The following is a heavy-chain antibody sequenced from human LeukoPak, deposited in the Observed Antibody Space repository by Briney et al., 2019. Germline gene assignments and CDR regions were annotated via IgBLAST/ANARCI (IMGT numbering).Heavy chain of an antibody. CDR2: ISAYNGNT. CDR1: GGTFSSYA. D-gene: IGHD6-13*01. Sequence: GASVKVSCKASGGTFSSYAISWVRQAPGQGLEWMGWISAYNGNTNYAQKLQGRVTMTTDTSTSTAYMELRSLRSDDTAVYYCARVSPSAASDYWGQGTLVTVSS. CDR3: ARVSPSAASDY. V-gene: IGHV1-18*01. J-gene: IGHJ4*02.